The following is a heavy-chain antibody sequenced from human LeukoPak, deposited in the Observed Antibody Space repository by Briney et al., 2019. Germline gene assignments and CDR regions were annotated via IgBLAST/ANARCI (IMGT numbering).Heavy chain of an antibody. J-gene: IGHJ4*01. CDR2: ISSSSSYI. Sequence: GGSLRLSCAASGFTFSNAWMNWVRQAPGKGLEWVSSISSSSSYIYYADSVKGRFTISRDNAKNSLYLQMNSLRAEDTAVYYCARDLPQQQGFDYWGQGTLVTVSS. CDR1: GFTFSNAW. V-gene: IGHV3-21*01. CDR3: ARDLPQQQGFDY. D-gene: IGHD6-13*01.